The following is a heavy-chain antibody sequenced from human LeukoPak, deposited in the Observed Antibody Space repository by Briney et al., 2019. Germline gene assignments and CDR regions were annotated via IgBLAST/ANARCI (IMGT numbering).Heavy chain of an antibody. CDR1: GGTFSSYA. CDR3: AREDLAAEARFDY. V-gene: IGHV1-69*04. D-gene: IGHD6-25*01. Sequence: GASVKVSCKASGGTFSSYAISWVRQAPGQGLEWMGRIIPILGIANYAQKFQGRVTITADKSTSTAYMELSSLRSEDTAVYYCAREDLAAEARFDYWGQGTLVTVSS. CDR2: IIPILGIA. J-gene: IGHJ4*02.